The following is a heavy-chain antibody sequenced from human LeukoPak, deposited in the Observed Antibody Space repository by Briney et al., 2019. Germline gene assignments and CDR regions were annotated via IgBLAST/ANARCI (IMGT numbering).Heavy chain of an antibody. V-gene: IGHV1-69*06. J-gene: IGHJ4*02. CDR1: GDTPHSHA. Sequence: SVKVSCRSSGDTPHSHAISWVRQAPGQGLEWVGRIIPAFCTANYAQKFQGRVTITAEKSTRTAYMEMSSLRSEDTAVYYCARDYNWNFANSSPLDYWGQGTLVTVSS. D-gene: IGHD1-7*01. CDR3: ARDYNWNFANSSPLDY. CDR2: IIPAFCTA.